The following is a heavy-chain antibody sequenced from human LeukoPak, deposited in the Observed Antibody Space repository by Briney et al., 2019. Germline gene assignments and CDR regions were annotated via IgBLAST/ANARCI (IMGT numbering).Heavy chain of an antibody. CDR3: ASGALRVVRPEYYSDY. J-gene: IGHJ4*02. CDR2: ISSSSSYI. D-gene: IGHD2/OR15-2a*01. CDR1: GFTFSSYS. V-gene: IGHV3-21*01. Sequence: GGSLRLSCAASGFTFSSYSMNWVRQAPGKGLEWVSSISSSSSYIYYADSVKGRFTISRDNAKNSLYLQMNSLRAEDTAVYYCASGALRVVRPEYYSDYWGQGTLVTVSS.